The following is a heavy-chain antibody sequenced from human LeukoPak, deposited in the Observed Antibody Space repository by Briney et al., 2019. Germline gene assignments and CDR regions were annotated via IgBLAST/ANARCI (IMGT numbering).Heavy chain of an antibody. CDR2: INPSDNST. D-gene: IGHD3-22*01. CDR1: AYTFTSYY. V-gene: IGHV1-46*01. Sequence: ASVKVSCKASAYTFTSYYIHWVRRAPGQGLEWMGIINPSDNSTSYAQKFQGRVTMTSDTSTSTVYMELSSLRSEDTAVYYCAREGSPITMAVVTGFDYWGQGTLVTVSS. CDR3: AREGSPITMAVVTGFDY. J-gene: IGHJ4*02.